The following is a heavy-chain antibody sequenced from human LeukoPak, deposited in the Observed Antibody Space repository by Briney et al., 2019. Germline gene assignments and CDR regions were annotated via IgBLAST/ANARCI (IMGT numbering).Heavy chain of an antibody. CDR3: ARDLTYSSGWSYFDY. D-gene: IGHD6-19*01. CDR2: IWYDGSTK. Sequence: GGSLRLSCAASGFTFSSYGMHWVRQAPGKGLGWVAVIWYDGSTKYYADSVKGRFTISRDNSKNTLYLQMNSLRAEDTAVYYCARDLTYSSGWSYFDYWGQGTLVTVSS. CDR1: GFTFSSYG. V-gene: IGHV3-33*01. J-gene: IGHJ4*02.